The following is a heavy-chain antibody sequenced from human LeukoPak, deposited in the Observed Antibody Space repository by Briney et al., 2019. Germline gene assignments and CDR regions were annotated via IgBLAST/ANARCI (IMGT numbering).Heavy chain of an antibody. CDR3: ARVPIFDIVLALQLDS. CDR2: MNPNTGGA. J-gene: IGHJ4*02. Sequence: ASVNVSCKASGYTFTNYYLHWVRQAPGQGFEWMGGMNPNTGGANYAQKFQDRVTMTRDTSMNTAYMELSSLRSDDTAIYYCARVPIFDIVLALQLDSWGQGTLVIVSS. V-gene: IGHV1-2*02. CDR1: GYTFTNYY. D-gene: IGHD3-3*02.